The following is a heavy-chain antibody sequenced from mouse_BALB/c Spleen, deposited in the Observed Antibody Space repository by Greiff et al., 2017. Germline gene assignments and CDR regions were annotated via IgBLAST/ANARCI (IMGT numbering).Heavy chain of an antibody. CDR1: GFTFSSYG. V-gene: IGHV5-6*02. J-gene: IGHJ4*01. Sequence: EVMLVESGGDLVKPGGSLKLSCAASGFTFSSYGMSWVRQTPDKRLEWVATISSGGSYTYYPDSVKGRFTISRDNAKNTLYLQMSSLKSEDTAMYYCARQGEVRRKNYAMDYWGQGTSVTVSS. CDR3: ARQGEVRRKNYAMDY. D-gene: IGHD2-14*01. CDR2: ISSGGSYT.